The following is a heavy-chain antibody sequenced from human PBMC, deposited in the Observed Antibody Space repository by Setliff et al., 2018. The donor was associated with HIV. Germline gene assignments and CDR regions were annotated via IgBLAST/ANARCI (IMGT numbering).Heavy chain of an antibody. CDR2: IWFDGSEK. CDR3: TRDSPGVFDFDY. Sequence: GGSLRLSCAASGFNFARYNIHWVRQAPGKGLEWVAAIWFDGSEKYNEDPVRGRFTTSRDNSKNTVYLQMNSLRVEDTAMYYCTRDSPGVFDFDYWGQGTPVTVSS. J-gene: IGHJ4*02. V-gene: IGHV3-33*01. D-gene: IGHD3-10*01. CDR1: GFNFARYN.